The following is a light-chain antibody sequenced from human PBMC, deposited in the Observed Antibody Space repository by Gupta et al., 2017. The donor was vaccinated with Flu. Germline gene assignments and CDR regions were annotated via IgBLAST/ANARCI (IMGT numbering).Light chain of an antibody. CDR3: SSYAGSDKDV. CDR1: SSDVGGFNY. V-gene: IGLV2-8*01. J-gene: IGLJ1*01. Sequence: SDTISCTGTSSDVGGFNYVSWYQQHPGKVPKLMIYEVSQRPSGVPDRFSGSKSGYTASLTVSGLQAEDEADYYCSSYAGSDKDVFGTGTKVTVL. CDR2: EVS.